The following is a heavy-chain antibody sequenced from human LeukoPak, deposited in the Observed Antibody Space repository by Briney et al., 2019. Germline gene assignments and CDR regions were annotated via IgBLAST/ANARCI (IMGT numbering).Heavy chain of an antibody. V-gene: IGHV4-59*02. D-gene: IGHD3-22*01. CDR3: ARGYFDSSGYSNPFDY. Sequence: SETLSLTCSVSGGTVSSSYWSWMRQPPGKGLEWIGYIHYSGTTKYNPSLQSRVTISVDTSKNQFSLNLRSVTAADTAVYYCARGYFDSSGYSNPFDYWGQGTLVTVSS. J-gene: IGHJ4*02. CDR1: GGTVSSSY. CDR2: IHYSGTT.